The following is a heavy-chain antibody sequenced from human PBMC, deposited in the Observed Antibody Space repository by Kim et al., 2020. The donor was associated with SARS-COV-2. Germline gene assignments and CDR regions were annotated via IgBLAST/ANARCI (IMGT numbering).Heavy chain of an antibody. J-gene: IGHJ4*02. CDR2: ISYDGSNE. CDR3: ARETAGAIDY. D-gene: IGHD6-13*01. CDR1: GFTFSTCV. Sequence: GGSLRLSCAASGFTFSTCVMHWVRQAPGKGLEWVAVISYDGSNEYYTDSVKGRFTISRDNSKNILYVHMNSLRAEDTAVYYCARETAGAIDYWGQGTLVT. V-gene: IGHV3-30*04.